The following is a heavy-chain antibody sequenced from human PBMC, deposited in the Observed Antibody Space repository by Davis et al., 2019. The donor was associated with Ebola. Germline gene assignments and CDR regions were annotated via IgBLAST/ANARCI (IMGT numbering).Heavy chain of an antibody. J-gene: IGHJ2*01. CDR3: ARTTYEGYEDFDL. CDR1: GASVNSDTYY. CDR2: IYYLGTT. D-gene: IGHD5-12*01. Sequence: SETLSLTCTVSGASVNSDTYYWGWIRQPPGKGLEWIGNIYYLGTTYYNPSLKRRVTIYLDTSKNHVSLELTSVTAADTAVYYFARTTYEGYEDFDLWGRGTLVTVSS. V-gene: IGHV4-39*01.